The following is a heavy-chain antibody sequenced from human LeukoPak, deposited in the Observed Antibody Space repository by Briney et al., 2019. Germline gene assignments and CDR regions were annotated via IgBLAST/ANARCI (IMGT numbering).Heavy chain of an antibody. V-gene: IGHV1-8*01. CDR1: GYTFTSYD. D-gene: IGHD2-2*03. Sequence: GASVNVSCKASGYTFTSYDISWVQQATGQGLEWMGWMNPNSGNTGYAQKFQGRVTMTRNTSISTAYMELSSLRSGDTAVYYCASLSRGYCSSTSCYAFDIWGQGTMVTVSS. CDR2: MNPNSGNT. J-gene: IGHJ3*02. CDR3: ASLSRGYCSSTSCYAFDI.